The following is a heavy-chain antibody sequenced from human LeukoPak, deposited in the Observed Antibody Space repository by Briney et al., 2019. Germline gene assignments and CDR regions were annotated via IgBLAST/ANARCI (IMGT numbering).Heavy chain of an antibody. Sequence: ASVKVSCKASGYTFTGYYMHWVRQAPGQGLEGMGWINPNSGGTNYAQKFQGRVTMNRETSISTAYMELSRLRSDDTAVYYCARLTDYYYMDVWGKGTTVTVSS. J-gene: IGHJ6*03. V-gene: IGHV1-2*02. CDR2: INPNSGGT. CDR3: ARLTDYYYMDV. D-gene: IGHD4/OR15-4a*01. CDR1: GYTFTGYY.